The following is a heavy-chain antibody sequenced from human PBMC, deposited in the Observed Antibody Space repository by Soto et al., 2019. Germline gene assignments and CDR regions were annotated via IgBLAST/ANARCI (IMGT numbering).Heavy chain of an antibody. Sequence: SDTLSLTCTVSGGSISSSSYYWGWIRQPPGEGREWIGSIYYSGSTYYNPSLKSRVTISVDTSKNQFSLKLSSVTAADTAVYYCARLNRYCSSTSCYTGVYNWFDPWGQGTLVT. CDR1: GGSISSSSYY. D-gene: IGHD2-2*02. CDR3: ARLNRYCSSTSCYTGVYNWFDP. V-gene: IGHV4-39*01. J-gene: IGHJ5*02. CDR2: IYYSGST.